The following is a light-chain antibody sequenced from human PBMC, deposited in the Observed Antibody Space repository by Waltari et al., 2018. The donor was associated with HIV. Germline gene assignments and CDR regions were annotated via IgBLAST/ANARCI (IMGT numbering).Light chain of an antibody. V-gene: IGLV10-54*04. J-gene: IGLJ2*01. CDR2: RDN. Sequence: QAGLTHPPSVSKGMRQTATPTCPGNSNNVGNQGAAWLQQHQGHPPKLLSYRDNKRPSGISERFSASRSGNTASLTITGVQPEDEADYFCATWDISLSAVVFGGGTTLTVL. CDR3: ATWDISLSAVV. CDR1: SNNVGNQG.